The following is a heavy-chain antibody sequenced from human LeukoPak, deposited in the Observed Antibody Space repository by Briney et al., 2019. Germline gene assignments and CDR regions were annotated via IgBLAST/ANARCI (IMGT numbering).Heavy chain of an antibody. CDR3: VRDPYSGTVLDY. J-gene: IGHJ4*02. CDR2: ISNDETHE. D-gene: IGHD1-26*01. V-gene: IGHV3-30-3*01. Sequence: GGSLRLSCAASGFIFSGYAVHWVRQAPGKGLEWVAVISNDETHEYYADSVRGRFTISRDNSKTTVYLQMSSLRAEDTAVYYCVRDPYSGTVLDYWGQGTLVTVSS. CDR1: GFIFSGYA.